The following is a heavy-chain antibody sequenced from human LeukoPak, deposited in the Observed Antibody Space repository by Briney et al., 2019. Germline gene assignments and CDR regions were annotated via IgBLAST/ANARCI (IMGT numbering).Heavy chain of an antibody. CDR3: ARVRADITGTMSNFDY. CDR2: IRYDGSNK. V-gene: IGHV3-30*02. D-gene: IGHD1-20*01. Sequence: GGSLRLSCAASGFTFSSYGMHWVRQAPGKGLEWVAFIRYDGSNKYYADSVKGRFTISRDNSKNTLYLQMNSLRAEDTAVYYCARVRADITGTMSNFDYWGQGTLVTVSS. CDR1: GFTFSSYG. J-gene: IGHJ4*02.